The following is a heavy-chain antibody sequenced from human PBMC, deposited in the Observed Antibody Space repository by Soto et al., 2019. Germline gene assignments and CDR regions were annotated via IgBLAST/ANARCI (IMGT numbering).Heavy chain of an antibody. J-gene: IGHJ6*02. Sequence: SVKVSCKASGGTFSSYAISWVRQAPGQGLEWMGGIIPIFGTANYAQKFQGRVTITADESTSSAYMELSSLRSEDTAVYYCAREKWLDYYYYGMDVWGQGTTVTVSS. D-gene: IGHD5-12*01. CDR1: GGTFSSYA. V-gene: IGHV1-69*13. CDR3: AREKWLDYYYYGMDV. CDR2: IIPIFGTA.